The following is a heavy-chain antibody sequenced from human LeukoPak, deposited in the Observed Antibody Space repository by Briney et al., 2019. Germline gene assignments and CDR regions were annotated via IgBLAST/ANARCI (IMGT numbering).Heavy chain of an antibody. D-gene: IGHD2-2*01. Sequence: SETLSLTCTVSGGSISSSSYYWGWIRQPPGKGLEWIGSIYYSGSTYYNPSLKSRVTISVDTSKNQFSLKLSSVTAADTAVYYCASPLRSSTSCYETPFDYWGQGTLVTVSS. J-gene: IGHJ4*02. CDR3: ASPLRSSTSCYETPFDY. CDR1: GGSISSSSYY. CDR2: IYYSGST. V-gene: IGHV4-39*01.